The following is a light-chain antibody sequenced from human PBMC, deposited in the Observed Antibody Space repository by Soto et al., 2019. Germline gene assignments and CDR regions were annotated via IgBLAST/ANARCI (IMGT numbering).Light chain of an antibody. J-gene: IGLJ1*01. CDR3: SSYTSSSTPYV. V-gene: IGLV2-14*01. CDR2: EVS. Sequence: QSALTQPASVSGAPGQWITISCTGTSSDVGGYNYVSWYQQHPGKAPKLMIYEVSNRPSGVSNRFSDSKSGNTASLTISGLQAEDEADYYRSSYTSSSTPYVFGTGTKLPVL. CDR1: SSDVGGYNY.